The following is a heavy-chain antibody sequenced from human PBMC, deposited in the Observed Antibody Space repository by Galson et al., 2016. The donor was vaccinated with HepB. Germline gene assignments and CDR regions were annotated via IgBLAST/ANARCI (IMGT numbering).Heavy chain of an antibody. V-gene: IGHV3-48*04. CDR1: GFPFSINS. CDR3: AREYAPAAGGGFDY. D-gene: IGHD6-13*01. CDR2: IGGTTSTI. J-gene: IGHJ4*02. Sequence: SLRLSCAASGFPFSINSMNWVRQAPGKGLEWVSYIGGTTSTIFYADYVKGRFTISRDNAEDSLYLQMNNLRAEDSAIYYCAREYAPAAGGGFDYWGQGTLVTVSS.